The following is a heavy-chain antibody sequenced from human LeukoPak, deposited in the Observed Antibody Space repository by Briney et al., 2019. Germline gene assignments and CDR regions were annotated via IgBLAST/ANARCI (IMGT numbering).Heavy chain of an antibody. Sequence: PSETLSLTCTVSGGSISSYYWSWIRQPPGKGLEWIGYIYYSGSTNYNPSLKSRVTISVDTSKNQFSLKLSSVTAADTAVYYCARLEVVTPPYYFDYWGQGTLVTVSS. D-gene: IGHD4-23*01. CDR3: ARLEVVTPPYYFDY. CDR1: GGSISSYY. J-gene: IGHJ4*02. V-gene: IGHV4-59*01. CDR2: IYYSGST.